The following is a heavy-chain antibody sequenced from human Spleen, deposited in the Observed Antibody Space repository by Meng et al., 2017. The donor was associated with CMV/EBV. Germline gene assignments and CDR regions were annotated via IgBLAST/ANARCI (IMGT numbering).Heavy chain of an antibody. Sequence: GESLKISCAASGFTVSSNYMSWVRQAPGKGLEWVSVIYSGGSTYYADSVKGRFTISRDNSKNTLYLQMNSLRAEDTAVYYCAREDHYSSSFDYWGQGTLVTVSS. V-gene: IGHV3-66*02. J-gene: IGHJ4*02. D-gene: IGHD6-13*01. CDR2: IYSGGST. CDR3: AREDHYSSSFDY. CDR1: GFTVSSNY.